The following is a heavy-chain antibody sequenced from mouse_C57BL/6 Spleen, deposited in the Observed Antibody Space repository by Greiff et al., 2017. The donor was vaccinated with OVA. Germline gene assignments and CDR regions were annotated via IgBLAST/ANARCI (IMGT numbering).Heavy chain of an antibody. V-gene: IGHV1-64*01. Sequence: QVQLQQPGAELVKPGASVKLSCKASGYTFTSYWMHWVKQRPGQGLEWIGMIHPNSGSTNYNEKFKSKATLTVDKSSSTAYMQLSSLTSEDSAVYYCAREDYGWYFDVWGTGTTVTVSS. CDR3: AREDYGWYFDV. CDR1: GYTFTSYW. D-gene: IGHD2-4*01. J-gene: IGHJ1*03. CDR2: IHPNSGST.